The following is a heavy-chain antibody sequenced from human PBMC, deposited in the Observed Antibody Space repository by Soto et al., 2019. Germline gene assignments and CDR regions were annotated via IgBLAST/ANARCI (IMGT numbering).Heavy chain of an antibody. CDR2: IIPIFGTA. J-gene: IGHJ6*02. CDR1: GGTFSSYA. V-gene: IGHV1-69*06. D-gene: IGHD5-12*01. Sequence: SVKVSCKASGGTFSSYAISWVRQAPGQGLEWMGGIIPIFGTANYAQKFQGRVAITADKSTSTAYMELSSLRSEDTAVYYCAREYSDYPSYGMDVWGQGTTVTVSS. CDR3: AREYSDYPSYGMDV.